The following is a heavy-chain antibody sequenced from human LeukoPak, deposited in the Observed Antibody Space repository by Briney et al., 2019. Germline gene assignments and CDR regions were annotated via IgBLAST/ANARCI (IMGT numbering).Heavy chain of an antibody. CDR3: AKDGRYYAT. J-gene: IGHJ5*02. V-gene: IGHV3-23*01. CDR1: GFTFDDYG. CDR2: ISGSGGST. D-gene: IGHD1-26*01. Sequence: GSLRLSCAASGFTFDDYGMSWVRQAPGKGLEWVSAISGSGGSTYYADSVKGRFTFSRDNSKNTLYLQMNSLRAEDTAVYYCAKDGRYYATWGQGTLVTVSS.